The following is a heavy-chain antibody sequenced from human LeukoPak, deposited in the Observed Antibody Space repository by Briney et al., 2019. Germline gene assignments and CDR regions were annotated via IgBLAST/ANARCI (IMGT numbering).Heavy chain of an antibody. Sequence: GGSLRLSCATSGFTFSSYSMNWVRQAPGKGLEWVSYISSSSSTIYYADSVKGRFTISRDNAKNSLYLQMNSLRAEDTAVYYCARVSITMIVVGDYWGQGTLVTVSS. J-gene: IGHJ4*02. CDR1: GFTFSSYS. D-gene: IGHD3-22*01. V-gene: IGHV3-48*01. CDR2: ISSSSSTI. CDR3: ARVSITMIVVGDY.